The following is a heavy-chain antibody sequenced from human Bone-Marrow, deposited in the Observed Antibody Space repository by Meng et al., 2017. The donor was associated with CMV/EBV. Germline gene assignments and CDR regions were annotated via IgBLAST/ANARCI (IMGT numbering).Heavy chain of an antibody. V-gene: IGHV3-21*01. Sequence: GGSLRLSCAASGFTFSSYSMNWVRQAPGKGLEWVSSISSSSSYIYYADSVKGRFTISRDNAKNSLYLQMNSLRAEDTAVYYCARSLCGYCLFDYWGQGTLVTVSS. J-gene: IGHJ4*02. CDR3: ARSLCGYCLFDY. CDR2: ISSSSSYI. D-gene: IGHD3-22*01. CDR1: GFTFSSYS.